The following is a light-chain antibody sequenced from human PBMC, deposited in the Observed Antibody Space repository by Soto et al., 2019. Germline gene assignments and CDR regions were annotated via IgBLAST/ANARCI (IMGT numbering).Light chain of an antibody. CDR2: SNN. V-gene: IGLV1-44*01. J-gene: IGLJ2*01. CDR1: SSNIGSNT. Sequence: QSVLTQPPSASGTPGQRVTISCSGSSSNIGSNTVNWYQQLPGTAPKLLIYSNNHRPSGVPDRFSGSKSGTSASLAISGLQSEDEADYYCPAWDDILNGLVFGGGTKLTVL. CDR3: PAWDDILNGLV.